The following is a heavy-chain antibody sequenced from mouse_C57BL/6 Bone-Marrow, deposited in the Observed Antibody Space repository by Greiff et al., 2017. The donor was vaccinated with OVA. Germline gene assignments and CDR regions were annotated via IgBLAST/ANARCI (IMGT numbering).Heavy chain of an antibody. Sequence: QVHVKQSGPGLVQPSQSLSITCTVSGFSLTSYGVHWVRQSPGKGLEWLGVIWSGGSTDYNAAFISRLSISKDNSKSQVFFKMNSLQADDTAIYYCARRGLRREFAYWGQGTLVTVSA. CDR2: IWSGGST. CDR3: ARRGLRREFAY. D-gene: IGHD2-4*01. V-gene: IGHV2-2*01. J-gene: IGHJ3*01. CDR1: GFSLTSYG.